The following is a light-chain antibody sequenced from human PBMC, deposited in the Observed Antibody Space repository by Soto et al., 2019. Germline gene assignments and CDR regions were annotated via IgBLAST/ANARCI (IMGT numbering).Light chain of an antibody. CDR3: KQYNNWPPIT. CDR2: DVS. J-gene: IGKJ5*01. Sequence: IVLTQSPATLSLSPCKRATLSCRASQNISNYLIWYQQKPGQAPRLLIYDVSTRATGIPARFSGSGSGTEFTLTISSLQSEDFAVYYCKQYNNWPPITFGQGTRLEIK. V-gene: IGKV3-15*01. CDR1: QNISNY.